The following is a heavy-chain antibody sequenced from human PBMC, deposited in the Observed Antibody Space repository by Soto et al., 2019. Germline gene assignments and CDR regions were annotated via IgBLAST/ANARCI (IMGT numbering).Heavy chain of an antibody. Sequence: SETLSLTCTVSGGSISSYYWSWIRQPPGKGLEWIGYIYYSGSTNYNPSLKSRVTISVDTFKNQFSLKLSSVTAADTAVYCCARGSDFWSGYYFDYWGQGTLVTVSS. D-gene: IGHD3-3*01. CDR2: IYYSGST. J-gene: IGHJ4*02. V-gene: IGHV4-59*01. CDR3: ARGSDFWSGYYFDY. CDR1: GGSISSYY.